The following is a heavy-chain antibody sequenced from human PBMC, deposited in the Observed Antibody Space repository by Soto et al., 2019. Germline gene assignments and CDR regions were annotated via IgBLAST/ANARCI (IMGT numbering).Heavy chain of an antibody. CDR1: GGSITTSY. CDR3: ARGALGGAFDY. Sequence: SETLSLTCTVSGGSITTSYWSWIRQPPGKGLEWIGYIYHSGSTNYNPSLNSRVTISIDTSKNQFSLRLSSVTAADAAVYYCARGALGGAFDYWRQGALVTVSS. CDR2: IYHSGST. V-gene: IGHV4-59*01. J-gene: IGHJ4*02. D-gene: IGHD3-16*01.